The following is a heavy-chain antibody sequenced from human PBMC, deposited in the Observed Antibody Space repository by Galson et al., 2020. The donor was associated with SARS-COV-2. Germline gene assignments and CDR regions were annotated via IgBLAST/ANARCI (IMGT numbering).Heavy chain of an antibody. D-gene: IGHD2-2*01. CDR2: IYPGDSDT. CDR3: ARLPPSPYCTSTSCYYYYMDV. J-gene: IGHJ6*03. V-gene: IGHV5-51*01. Sequence: GESLKISCKGSGYSFTSYWIGWVRQMPGKGLEWMGIIYPGDSDTRYSPSFQGQVTISADKSINTAYLQWSSLKASDTAMYYCARLPPSPYCTSTSCYYYYMDVWGKGTTVTVSS. CDR1: GYSFTSYW.